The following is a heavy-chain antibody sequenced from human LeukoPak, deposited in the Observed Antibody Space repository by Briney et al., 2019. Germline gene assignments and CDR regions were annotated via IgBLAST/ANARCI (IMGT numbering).Heavy chain of an antibody. Sequence: ASVKVSCKASGYTFTGYYMHWVRQAPGQGLEWMGWINPNSGGTNYAQKFQGRVTMTRDTSISTAYMELSRLTSDDTAVYYCARDPVEMATTEFDYWGQGTPVTVSS. J-gene: IGHJ4*02. V-gene: IGHV1-2*02. CDR2: INPNSGGT. CDR1: GYTFTGYY. CDR3: ARDPVEMATTEFDY. D-gene: IGHD5-24*01.